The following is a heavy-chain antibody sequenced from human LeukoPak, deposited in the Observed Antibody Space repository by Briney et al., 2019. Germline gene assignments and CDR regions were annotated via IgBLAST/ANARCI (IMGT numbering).Heavy chain of an antibody. V-gene: IGHV4-34*01. CDR3: ARAPTTVVKASFDY. CDR1: GGSFSGYY. Sequence: SETLSLTCAAYGGSFSGYYWSWIRQPPGKGLEWIGEINHSGSTNYNPSLKSRVTISVDTSKNQFSLKLSSVTAADTAVYYCARAPTTVVKASFDYWGQGTLVTVSS. J-gene: IGHJ4*02. D-gene: IGHD4-23*01. CDR2: INHSGST.